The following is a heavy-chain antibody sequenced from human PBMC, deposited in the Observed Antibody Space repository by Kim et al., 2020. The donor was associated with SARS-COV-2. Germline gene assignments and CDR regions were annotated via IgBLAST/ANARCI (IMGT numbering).Heavy chain of an antibody. J-gene: IGHJ6*01. Sequence: SETLSLTCAVYGGSFSGYYWSWIRQPPGQGLEWVGEVNHSGSTNYNPTLTSRVPITVYTSKNQYSLTLSSVTAADTAVDYCSSVRSGGIFYYYYYGLDL. D-gene: IGHD2-15*01. CDR1: GGSFSGYY. V-gene: IGHV4-34*01. CDR3: SSVRSGGIFYYYYYGLDL. CDR2: VNHSGST.